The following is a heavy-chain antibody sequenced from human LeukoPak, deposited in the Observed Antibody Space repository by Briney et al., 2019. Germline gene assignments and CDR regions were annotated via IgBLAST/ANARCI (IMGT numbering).Heavy chain of an antibody. CDR3: ARDFRSYYYGSGRSMGGHGMDV. CDR2: ISSSCSTI. V-gene: IGHV3-48*03. D-gene: IGHD3-10*01. Sequence: GGSLRLSCAASGFTFSSYEMNWVRQAPGKGLELVSYISSSCSTIYYADSVKGRFTISRDNDKNSLYLQMNSLRAEDTAVYYCARDFRSYYYGSGRSMGGHGMDVWGQGTTVTVSS. CDR1: GFTFSSYE. J-gene: IGHJ6*02.